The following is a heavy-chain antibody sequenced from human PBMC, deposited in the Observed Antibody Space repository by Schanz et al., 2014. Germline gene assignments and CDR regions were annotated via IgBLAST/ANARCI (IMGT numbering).Heavy chain of an antibody. CDR2: IYYSGST. J-gene: IGHJ6*02. V-gene: IGHV4-30-4*07. Sequence: QVQLQESGPGLVKPSQTLSLTCAVSGGSISSGGYSWNWIRQPPGKGLEWIGYIYYSGSTDYNPSLKSRVTMSVDTSKNQFSLKLSSVTAADTAVYYCARARFTGYYMDVWGQGTAVTVSS. D-gene: IGHD3-9*01. CDR3: ARARFTGYYMDV. CDR1: GGSISSGGYS.